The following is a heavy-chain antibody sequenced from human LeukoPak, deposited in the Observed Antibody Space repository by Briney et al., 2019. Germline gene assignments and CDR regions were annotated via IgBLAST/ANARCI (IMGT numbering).Heavy chain of an antibody. CDR3: AIVKGREMATIAFDY. CDR2: ISSSDSTI. CDR1: GFTFSDYY. J-gene: IGHJ4*02. V-gene: IGHV3-11*04. D-gene: IGHD5-24*01. Sequence: PGGSLRLSCAASGFTFSDYYMNWIRQAPGKGLEWVSYISSSDSTIYYADSVKGRFTISRNNAKNSLYLQMNSLRAEDTAVYYCAIVKGREMATIAFDYWGQGTLVTVSS.